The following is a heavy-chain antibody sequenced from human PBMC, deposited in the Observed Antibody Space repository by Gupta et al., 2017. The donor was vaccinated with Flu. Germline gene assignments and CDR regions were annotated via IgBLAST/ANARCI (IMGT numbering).Heavy chain of an antibody. J-gene: IGHJ5*02. CDR3: TRLGGFTVGYNCFDP. V-gene: IGHV4-34*01. D-gene: IGHD4-11*01. Sequence: QVQLQQWGAGLLKPSETLSLTCAVYNASLSGSYWSWIRQPPGKGPEWIGEIDHSGGTNYNPSLKSRVTMSVDTSKNQFSLNLYSVTAADTAIYYCTRLGGFTVGYNCFDPWGQGTLVTVSS. CDR2: IDHSGGT. CDR1: NASLSGSY.